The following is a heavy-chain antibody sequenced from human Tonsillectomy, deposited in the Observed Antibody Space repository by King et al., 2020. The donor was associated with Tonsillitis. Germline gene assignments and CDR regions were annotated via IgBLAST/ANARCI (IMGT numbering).Heavy chain of an antibody. CDR1: GGSISSYY. D-gene: IGHD5-18*01. Sequence: QLQESGPGLVKPSETLSLTCTVSGGSISSYYWNWIRQPPGKGLEWIGYIYYSGSTNYNPSLKSRVTISVDTSKNQFSLKLSSVTAADTAVYYCATVVGGLQLWTDWYFDLWGRGTLVTVSS. CDR2: IYYSGST. V-gene: IGHV4-59*01. CDR3: ATVVGGLQLWTDWYFDL. J-gene: IGHJ2*01.